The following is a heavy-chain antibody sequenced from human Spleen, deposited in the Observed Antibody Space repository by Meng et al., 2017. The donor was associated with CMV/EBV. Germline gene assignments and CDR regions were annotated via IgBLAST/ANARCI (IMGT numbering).Heavy chain of an antibody. CDR2: IYPGDSDT. V-gene: IGHV5-51*01. CDR3: ARQILDSSSWTTRYFDY. CDR1: GYTFSTSW. Sequence: GGSLRLSCKGSGYTFSTSWIGWVRQMPGKGLEWMGIIYPGDSDTRYSPSFQGQVTISADKSISTAYLQWSSLKASDTAMYYCARQILDSSSWTTRYFDYWGQGTLVTVSS. J-gene: IGHJ4*02. D-gene: IGHD6-13*01.